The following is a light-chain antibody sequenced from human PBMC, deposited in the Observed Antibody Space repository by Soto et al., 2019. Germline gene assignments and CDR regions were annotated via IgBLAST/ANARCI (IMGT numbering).Light chain of an antibody. Sequence: QSLLTQPASVSGSPGQSITISCTGTISDVGGYNYVSWFQQHPGKAPKLMISEVSNRPSGVSNRFSASTSGNTASLTISGLQSEDEATYYRRSYSSSSTLVFGTGTKVTVL. CDR1: ISDVGGYNY. CDR3: RSYSSSSTLV. V-gene: IGLV2-14*01. J-gene: IGLJ1*01. CDR2: EVS.